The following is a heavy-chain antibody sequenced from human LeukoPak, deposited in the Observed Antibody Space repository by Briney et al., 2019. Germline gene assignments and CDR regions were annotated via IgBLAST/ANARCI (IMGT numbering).Heavy chain of an antibody. V-gene: IGHV4-59*01. Sequence: SETLSLTCTVSGGSISSYYWSWIRQPPGKGLEWIGYIYYSGSTNYNPSLKSRVTISVDTSKNQFSLKLSSVTAADTAVYYCARNPAYYDFWSGDAFDIWGQGTMVTVSS. D-gene: IGHD3-3*01. CDR2: IYYSGST. CDR1: GGSISSYY. J-gene: IGHJ3*02. CDR3: ARNPAYYDFWSGDAFDI.